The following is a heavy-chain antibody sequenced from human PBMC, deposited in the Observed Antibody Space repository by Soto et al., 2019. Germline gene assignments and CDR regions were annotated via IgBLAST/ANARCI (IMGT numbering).Heavy chain of an antibody. J-gene: IGHJ3*02. D-gene: IGHD2-15*01. CDR2: ISAYNGNT. Sequence: GASVKVSCKASGYTFTSYGINWVRQAPGQGLEWMGWISAYNGNTNYAQKLQGRVTMTTDTSTSTAYMELRSLRSDDTAVYYCARDWYCSGGSCLDAFDIWGQGTMVTVSS. CDR1: GYTFTSYG. V-gene: IGHV1-18*01. CDR3: ARDWYCSGGSCLDAFDI.